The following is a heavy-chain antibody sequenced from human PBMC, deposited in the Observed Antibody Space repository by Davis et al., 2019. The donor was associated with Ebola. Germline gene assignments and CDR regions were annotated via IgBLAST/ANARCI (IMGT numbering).Heavy chain of an antibody. Sequence: MPSETLSLTCTVSSDSISSGYFYWSWIRQPPGKGLEWIGYITHSGDTKYNPSLKSRVTTSVGTSKNQFSLKLSSVTAADTAVYYCARAGYYGSGSYSYIGYWGQGTLVTVSS. V-gene: IGHV4-61*01. J-gene: IGHJ4*02. CDR2: ITHSGDT. D-gene: IGHD3-10*01. CDR3: ARAGYYGSGSYSYIGY. CDR1: SDSISSGYFY.